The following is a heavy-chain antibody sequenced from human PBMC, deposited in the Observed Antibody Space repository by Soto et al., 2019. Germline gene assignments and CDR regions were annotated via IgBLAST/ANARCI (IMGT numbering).Heavy chain of an antibody. CDR3: ARSSSGWFFDY. Sequence: QVQLVQSGAEVKKPGASVKVSCKASGYTFTSYAMHWVRQAPGQRLEWMGWINAGNGNTKYSQKFQGRVTITRDTSASTAYRELSSLRSEDTAVYYCARSSSGWFFDYWGQGTLVTVSS. V-gene: IGHV1-3*01. CDR1: GYTFTSYA. D-gene: IGHD6-19*01. J-gene: IGHJ4*02. CDR2: INAGNGNT.